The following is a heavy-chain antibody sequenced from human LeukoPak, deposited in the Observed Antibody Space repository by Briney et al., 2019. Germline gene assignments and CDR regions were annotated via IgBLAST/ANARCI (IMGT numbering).Heavy chain of an antibody. CDR1: GGTFSSYA. CDR3: ARSYYYGSGSYPDY. J-gene: IGHJ4*02. CDR2: IIPIFSTA. Sequence: ASVKVSCKASGGTFSSYAISWVRQAPGQGLEWMGRIIPIFSTANYAQKFQGRVTITTDESTSTAYMELSSLRSEDTAVYYCARSYYYGSGSYPDYWGQGTLVTVSS. D-gene: IGHD3-10*01. V-gene: IGHV1-69*05.